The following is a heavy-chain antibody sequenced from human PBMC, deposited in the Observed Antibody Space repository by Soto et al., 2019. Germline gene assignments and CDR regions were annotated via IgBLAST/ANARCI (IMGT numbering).Heavy chain of an antibody. CDR3: ARDSSSWVSYGMDV. J-gene: IGHJ6*02. CDR2: ISSSSSTI. CDR1: GFTFSSYG. V-gene: IGHV3-48*02. D-gene: IGHD6-13*01. Sequence: GGSLRLSCAASGFTFSSYGMHWVRQAPGKGLEWVSYISSSSSTIYYADSVKGRFTISRDNAKNSLYLQMNSLRDEDTAVYYCARDSSSWVSYGMDVWGQGTTVTVSS.